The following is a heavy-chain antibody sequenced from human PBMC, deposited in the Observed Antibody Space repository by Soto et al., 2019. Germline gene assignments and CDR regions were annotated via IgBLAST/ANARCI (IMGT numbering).Heavy chain of an antibody. V-gene: IGHV3-23*01. Sequence: GGSLRLSCAASGFTFSDYAMSWVRQAPGKGLEWVSAISASGGNTYYADSVKGRFTISRDNSKHTLYVHMESLRADDTAVYYCAKDLRGQWLPDYWGQGTLVTVSS. CDR2: ISASGGNT. D-gene: IGHD6-19*01. CDR1: GFTFSDYA. CDR3: AKDLRGQWLPDY. J-gene: IGHJ4*02.